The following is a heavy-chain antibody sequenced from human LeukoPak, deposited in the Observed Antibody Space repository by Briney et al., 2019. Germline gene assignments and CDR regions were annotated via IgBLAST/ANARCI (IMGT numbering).Heavy chain of an antibody. V-gene: IGHV1-46*01. J-gene: IGHJ6*02. CDR1: GYTFTSYY. CDR3: ARIRPDYGDYGTGPYGMDV. Sequence: ASVKVSCKASGYTFTSYYMHWVRQAPGQGLEWMGIINPSGGSTSYAQKFQGRVTMTRDTSTSTVYMELSSLRSEDTAVYYCARIRPDYGDYGTGPYGMDVWGQGTTVTVSS. CDR2: INPSGGST. D-gene: IGHD4-17*01.